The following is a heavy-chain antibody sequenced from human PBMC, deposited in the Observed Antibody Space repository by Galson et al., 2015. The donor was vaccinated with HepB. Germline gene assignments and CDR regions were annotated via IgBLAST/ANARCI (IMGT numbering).Heavy chain of an antibody. CDR1: GFTFSSYW. J-gene: IGHJ6*02. CDR2: INSDGSST. D-gene: IGHD2-8*01. Sequence: SLRLSCAASGFTFSSYWMHWVRQAPGKGLVWVSRINSDGSSTSYADSVKGRFTISRDNAKNTLYLQMNSLRAEDTAVYYCARDIVLMVFPYYYGMDVWGQGTTVTVSS. CDR3: ARDIVLMVFPYYYGMDV. V-gene: IGHV3-74*01.